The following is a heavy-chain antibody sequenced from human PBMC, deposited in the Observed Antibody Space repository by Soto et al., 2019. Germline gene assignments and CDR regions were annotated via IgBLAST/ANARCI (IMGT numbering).Heavy chain of an antibody. Sequence: QVQLVESGGGVVQPGRSLRLSCAASGFTFSSYGMHWVRQAPGKGLEWVAVISYDGSNKYYADSVKGRFTISRDNSKNTLYLQMNSLRAEDTAVYYCARDTTRLGIDYGDYELSDYWGQGTLVTVSS. CDR1: GFTFSSYG. CDR3: ARDTTRLGIDYGDYELSDY. CDR2: ISYDGSNK. D-gene: IGHD4-17*01. V-gene: IGHV3-30-3*01. J-gene: IGHJ4*02.